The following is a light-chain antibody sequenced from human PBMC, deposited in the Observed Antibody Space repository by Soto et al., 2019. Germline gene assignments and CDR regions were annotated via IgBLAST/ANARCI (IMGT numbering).Light chain of an antibody. V-gene: IGKV3-15*01. CDR1: QGVTTN. CDR2: DVS. Sequence: EIVITQSPDTLSVSPGERATLTCRAGQGVTTNFAWYQQKSGQSPRLLIYDVSIRATGVPARFRAAGSETDFTLTISGLQSGDSAVYFCQQYNNWPFSSGQGTRVEIK. CDR3: QQYNNWPFS. J-gene: IGKJ5*01.